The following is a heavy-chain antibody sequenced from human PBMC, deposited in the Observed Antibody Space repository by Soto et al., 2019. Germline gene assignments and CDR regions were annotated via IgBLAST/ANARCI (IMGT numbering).Heavy chain of an antibody. CDR2: IYYSGST. J-gene: IGHJ3*02. CDR1: GGSISSGDYY. D-gene: IGHD2-2*01. CDR3: ARYCSSTSCYADDAFDI. V-gene: IGHV4-30-4*01. Sequence: QVQLQESGPGLVKPSQTLSLTCTVSGGSISSGDYYWSWIRQPPGKGLEWIGYIYYSGSTYYNQSLKSRFTISVDTSKNQFSLKLSSVTAADTAVYYCARYCSSTSCYADDAFDIWGQGTMVTVSS.